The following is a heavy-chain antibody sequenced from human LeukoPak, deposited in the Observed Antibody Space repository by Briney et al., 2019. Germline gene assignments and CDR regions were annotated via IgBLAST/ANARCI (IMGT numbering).Heavy chain of an antibody. Sequence: SETLSLTCTVSGGSISSSSYYWGWIRQPPGKGLEWSGSIYYSGSTYYNPSLKSRVTISVDTSKNQFSLKLSSVTAADTAVYYCAREITTVTTYLYYYYYMDVWGKGTTVTVSS. CDR2: IYYSGST. J-gene: IGHJ6*03. D-gene: IGHD4-17*01. CDR3: AREITTVTTYLYYYYYMDV. V-gene: IGHV4-39*07. CDR1: GGSISSSSYY.